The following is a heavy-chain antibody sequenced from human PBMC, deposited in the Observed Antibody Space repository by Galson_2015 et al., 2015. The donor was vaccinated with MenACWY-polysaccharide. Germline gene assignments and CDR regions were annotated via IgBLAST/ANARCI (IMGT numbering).Heavy chain of an antibody. CDR1: GFTFSTDW. Sequence: SLRLSCAASGFTFSTDWMNWVRQAPGKGLVWVSRIKSDGSSTNYADSVKGRFTISRENAKNTLYLQMNSLRAEDTALYYCARGYSAYDWGQGTLVTVSA. D-gene: IGHD5-12*01. J-gene: IGHJ4*02. CDR3: ARGYSAYD. CDR2: IKSDGSST. V-gene: IGHV3-74*01.